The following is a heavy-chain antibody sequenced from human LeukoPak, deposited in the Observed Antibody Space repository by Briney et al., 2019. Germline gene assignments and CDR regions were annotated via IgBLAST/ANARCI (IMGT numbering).Heavy chain of an antibody. Sequence: GGSLRLSCAASEFTFSSYWMSWVRQAPGKGLEWVASIKQDGSEKYYVDSVKGRVTISRDNAKNSLYLQMNSLRAEDTAVYYCARSTAAPWFGEEMEDYYMDVWGKGTTVTVSS. CDR2: IKQDGSEK. D-gene: IGHD3-10*01. CDR3: ARSTAAPWFGEEMEDYYMDV. V-gene: IGHV3-7*01. J-gene: IGHJ6*03. CDR1: EFTFSSYW.